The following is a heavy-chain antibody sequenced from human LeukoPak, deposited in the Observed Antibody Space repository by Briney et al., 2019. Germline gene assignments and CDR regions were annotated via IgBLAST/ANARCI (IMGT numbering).Heavy chain of an antibody. CDR1: GGSMGAYY. CDR3: ARELAAAGFDC. CDR2: VTYSGTT. D-gene: IGHD6-13*01. Sequence: SETLSLTCTVSGGSMGAYYWSWIRQPPEKGLEWIGYVTYSGTTNYNPSLKSRVAISVDTSKNQFSLKLNSVTAADTAVYYCARELAAAGFDCWGQGNLVTVSS. V-gene: IGHV4-59*01. J-gene: IGHJ4*02.